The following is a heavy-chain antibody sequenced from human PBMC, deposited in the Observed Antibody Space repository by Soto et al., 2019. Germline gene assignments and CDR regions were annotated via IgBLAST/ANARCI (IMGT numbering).Heavy chain of an antibody. CDR2: ISGSGGTT. CDR3: ASAPLNPFLGHWYFDL. V-gene: IGHV3-23*01. Sequence: GGSLRLSCAASGITFSNYAMSWVRQAPGKGLEWVSVISGSGGTTYYADSVKGRFTISRDNSKNTLYLQMNSLRAEDTAVYYCASAPLNPFLGHWYFDLWGRGTLVTVSS. D-gene: IGHD1-26*01. CDR1: GITFSNYA. J-gene: IGHJ2*01.